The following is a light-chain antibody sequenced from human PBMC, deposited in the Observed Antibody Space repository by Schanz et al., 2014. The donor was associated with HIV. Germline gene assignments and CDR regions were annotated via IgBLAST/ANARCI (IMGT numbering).Light chain of an antibody. CDR2: NTF. CDR3: AAWDDSLNGWV. J-gene: IGLJ3*02. Sequence: QPVLTQPPSASGTPGQRVTISCSGSSSNFRSNAVNWYQPLPGTAPRLVIYNTFHWPSGVPDRFSGSQSGTSASLAISGLQSEDEADYYCAAWDDSLNGWVFGGGTKLTVL. V-gene: IGLV1-44*01. CDR1: SSNFRSNA.